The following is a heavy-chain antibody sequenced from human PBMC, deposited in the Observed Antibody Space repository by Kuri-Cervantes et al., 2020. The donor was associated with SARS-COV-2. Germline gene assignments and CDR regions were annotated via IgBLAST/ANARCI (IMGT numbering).Heavy chain of an antibody. Sequence: GGSLRLSCAASGFTFSSYWMHWVRQAPGKGLVWVSRINSDGSSTSYADSVKGRFTISRDNSKNTLYLQMNSLRAEDTAVYYCARDRGAAGHDYWGQGTPVTGSS. CDR2: INSDGSST. CDR1: GFTFSSYW. D-gene: IGHD3-10*01. V-gene: IGHV3-74*01. CDR3: ARDRGAAGHDY. J-gene: IGHJ4*02.